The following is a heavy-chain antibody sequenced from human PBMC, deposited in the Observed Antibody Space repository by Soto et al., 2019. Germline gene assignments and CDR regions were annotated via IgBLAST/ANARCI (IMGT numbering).Heavy chain of an antibody. V-gene: IGHV3-30*18. CDR3: AKSRDAYNFYFYYGMDV. D-gene: IGHD2-2*01. Sequence: WRSLRLSCTASVFTCSKYGMHWFRQTPGKALEWVALILYDGSNKYYADSVKGRFTISRDNSKNTLYLQVSSLRAEDTAVYYCAKSRDAYNFYFYYGMDVWGQGTTVTVSS. CDR1: VFTCSKYG. CDR2: ILYDGSNK. J-gene: IGHJ6*02.